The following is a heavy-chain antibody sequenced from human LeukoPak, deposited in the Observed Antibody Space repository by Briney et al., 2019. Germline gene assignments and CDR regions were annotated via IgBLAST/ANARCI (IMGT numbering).Heavy chain of an antibody. D-gene: IGHD3-22*01. CDR3: ARGYYYDSSGPQDY. Sequence: GASVKVSCKASGGTFSSYAISWVRQAPGQGLEWMGWISAYNGNTNYAQKLQGRVTMTTDTSTSTAYMELRSLRSDDTAVYYCARGYYYDSSGPQDYWGQGTLVTVSS. V-gene: IGHV1-18*01. J-gene: IGHJ4*02. CDR2: ISAYNGNT. CDR1: GGTFSSYA.